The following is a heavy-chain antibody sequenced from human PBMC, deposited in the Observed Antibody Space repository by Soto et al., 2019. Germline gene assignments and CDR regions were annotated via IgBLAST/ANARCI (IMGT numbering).Heavy chain of an antibody. CDR3: ARGPVGYYFDY. V-gene: IGHV4-34*01. CDR2: INHSGST. J-gene: IGHJ4*02. CDR1: GGSFSGYY. Sequence: QVQLQQWGAGLLKPSETLSLTCAVYGGSFSGYYWSWIRQPPGKGLEWIGEINHSGSTNYNPSLKSRVTISVDTSKNQFSLKLSSLTAADTAVYYCARGPVGYYFDYWGQGTLVTVSS. D-gene: IGHD1-26*01.